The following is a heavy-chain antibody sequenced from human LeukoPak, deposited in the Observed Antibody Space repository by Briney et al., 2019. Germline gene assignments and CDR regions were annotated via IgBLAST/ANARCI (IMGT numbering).Heavy chain of an antibody. CDR1: GYNLPNYW. CDR3: ARLIAEPWFGDVFYDC. CDR2: IYPSDSKT. J-gene: IGHJ4*02. Sequence: GESLKISCKGSGYNLPNYWIGWVRQMPGKGLEWMWMIYPSDSKTTYSPSFQGRVTISADKSISTAYMQWSSLNASDTAMYYCARLIAEPWFGDVFYDCWGQGTLVTVSS. D-gene: IGHD3-10*01. V-gene: IGHV5-51*01.